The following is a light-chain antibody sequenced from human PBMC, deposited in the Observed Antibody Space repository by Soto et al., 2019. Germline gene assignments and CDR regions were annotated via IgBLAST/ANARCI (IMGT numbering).Light chain of an antibody. CDR1: QSVFNY. CDR3: QQRFNWPWT. CDR2: DAS. V-gene: IGKV3-11*01. J-gene: IGKJ1*01. Sequence: EIVLTQSPATLSLSPGERATLSCRASQSVFNYLAWYQQKPGQAPRLLIYDASNRAAGIPARFSGSGSGTDFTLTISSLEPEDFAVYYCQQRFNWPWTFGQGTKVEIK.